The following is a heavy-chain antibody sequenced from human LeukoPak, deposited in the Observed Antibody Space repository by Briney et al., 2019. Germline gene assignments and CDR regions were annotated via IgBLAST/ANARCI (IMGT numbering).Heavy chain of an antibody. CDR1: GYTFTNYD. Sequence: ASVKVSCKASGYTFTNYDINWVRQATGQGLEWMGWMNPNNGHTGYAQRFQGRVTITRNTSISTAYMELSSLRSEDTAVYYCASRPGRGDSWSSDYWGQGTLVTVSS. J-gene: IGHJ4*02. V-gene: IGHV1-8*03. CDR3: ASRPGRGDSWSSDY. D-gene: IGHD1-26*01. CDR2: MNPNNGHT.